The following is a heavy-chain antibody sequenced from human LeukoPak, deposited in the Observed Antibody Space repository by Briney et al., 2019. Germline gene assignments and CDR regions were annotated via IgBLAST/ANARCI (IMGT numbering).Heavy chain of an antibody. Sequence: SETLSLTCAVYGGSFSGYYWSWIRQPPGKGLEWIGEINHSGSTNYNPSHKSRVTISVDTSKNQFSLKLSSVPAADTAVYYCGGSKGYFDYWGQGTLVTVSS. J-gene: IGHJ4*02. CDR3: GGSKGYFDY. V-gene: IGHV4-34*01. CDR1: GGSFSGYY. CDR2: INHSGST. D-gene: IGHD2-15*01.